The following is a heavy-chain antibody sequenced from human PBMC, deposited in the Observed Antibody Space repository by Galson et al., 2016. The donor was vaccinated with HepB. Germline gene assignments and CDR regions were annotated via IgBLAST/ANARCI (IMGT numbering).Heavy chain of an antibody. J-gene: IGHJ6*03. V-gene: IGHV3-21*01. D-gene: IGHD2-8*01. CDR1: GFAFRTYS. Sequence: SLRLSCAASGFAFRTYSMNWVRQTPGKGLEWVASITGTDYYTYYADSIKDRFTISRDNAKNSLYLQMNSLRAEDTAVYYCAREANIVLMVYATNYYYYYMDVWGKGTTVTVSS. CDR3: AREANIVLMVYATNYYYYYMDV. CDR2: ITGTDYYT.